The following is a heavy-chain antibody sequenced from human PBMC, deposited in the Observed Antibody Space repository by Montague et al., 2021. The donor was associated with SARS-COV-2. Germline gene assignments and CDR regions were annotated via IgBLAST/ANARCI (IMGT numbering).Heavy chain of an antibody. V-gene: IGHV4-4*07. CDR2: IYTSGST. J-gene: IGHJ4*02. D-gene: IGHD3-22*01. CDR3: VREGRSSAYAMDY. CDR1: DDSMGGYY. Sequence: SETLSLTCNVSDDSMGGYYWSWIRQPAGKGLEWIGRIYTSGSTNYNPSLKSRVTISVDTSKNQFSLKLSSVTAADTAVYYCVREGRSSAYAMDYWGQGTLVTVSS.